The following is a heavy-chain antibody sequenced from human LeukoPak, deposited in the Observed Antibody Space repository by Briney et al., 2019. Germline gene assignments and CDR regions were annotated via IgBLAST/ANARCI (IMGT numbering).Heavy chain of an antibody. V-gene: IGHV4-38-2*01. CDR2: IYHSGSS. Sequence: SETLSLTCAVSGYAISSGYYWGWIRQPPGKGVEWIGSIYHSGSSYYNPSLKSRVTISVDTSKNQFSLKLSSVTAADTAVYHCARRDSSGWYTVQHWGQGTLVTVSS. J-gene: IGHJ1*01. CDR3: ARRDSSGWYTVQH. CDR1: GYAISSGYY. D-gene: IGHD6-19*01.